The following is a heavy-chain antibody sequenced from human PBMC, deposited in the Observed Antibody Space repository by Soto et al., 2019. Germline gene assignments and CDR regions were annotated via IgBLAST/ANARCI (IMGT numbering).Heavy chain of an antibody. CDR1: GYTFTSYD. V-gene: IGHV1-8*01. D-gene: IGHD6-13*01. Sequence: QVQLVQSGAEVKKPGASVKVSCKASGYTFTSYDINWVRQATGQGLEWMGWMNPNNGNTGYAQKIQGRETMSRNTSISTAYMELSRLRSEDTAVYYCVSATMIAAAGDAFDIWGQGTMVTVSS. J-gene: IGHJ3*02. CDR3: VSATMIAAAGDAFDI. CDR2: MNPNNGNT.